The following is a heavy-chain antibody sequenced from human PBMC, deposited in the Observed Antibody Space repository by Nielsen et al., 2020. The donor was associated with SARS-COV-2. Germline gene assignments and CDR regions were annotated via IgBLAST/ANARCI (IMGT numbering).Heavy chain of an antibody. Sequence: GESLKISCAASGFTFSDYYMSWIRQAPGKGLEWVSYISSSSSYTNYADSVKGRFTISRDNAKNSLYLQMNSLRAEDTAVYYCARDVEVEAVAGTYYYGMDVWGQGTTVTVSS. D-gene: IGHD6-19*01. J-gene: IGHJ6*02. CDR1: GFTFSDYY. CDR2: ISSSSSYT. V-gene: IGHV3-11*06. CDR3: ARDVEVEAVAGTYYYGMDV.